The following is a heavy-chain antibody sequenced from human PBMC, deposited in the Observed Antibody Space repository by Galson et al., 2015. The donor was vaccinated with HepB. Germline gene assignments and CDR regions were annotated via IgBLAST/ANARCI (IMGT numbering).Heavy chain of an antibody. J-gene: IGHJ3*02. V-gene: IGHV3-7*03. CDR2: IQQDGSEK. D-gene: IGHD1-1*01. CDR3: AREGTGTYAFDI. Sequence: SLRLSCAASRFTFSSYWMNWVRQAPGKGLEWVANIQQDGSEKYYVDSVKGRFTISRDNAKNSLYLQMNSLRAEDTAVYYCAREGTGTYAFDIWGQGTMVTVSS. CDR1: RFTFSSYW.